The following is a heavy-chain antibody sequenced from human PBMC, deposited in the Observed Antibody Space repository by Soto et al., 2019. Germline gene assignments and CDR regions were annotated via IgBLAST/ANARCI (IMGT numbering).Heavy chain of an antibody. CDR1: GYSFASDW. Sequence: EVQLAQSGAEVKQPGESLRISCEGSGYSFASDWITWVRQLPGKGLEWMGSIDLSDSYINFSPSFQGHVSISVDKSIRTAYLHWSSLKASDTAMYYCARFSNYYGMDVWGQGTTVTVSS. CDR2: IDLSDSYI. V-gene: IGHV5-10-1*03. D-gene: IGHD4-4*01. J-gene: IGHJ6*02. CDR3: ARFSNYYGMDV.